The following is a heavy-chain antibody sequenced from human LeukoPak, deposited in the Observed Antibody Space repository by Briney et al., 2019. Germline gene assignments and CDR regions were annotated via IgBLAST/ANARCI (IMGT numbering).Heavy chain of an antibody. Sequence: PGGSLRLSCADSGFTFSRYWMHWVRQTPGKGLVWVSCISADGSVTRYADSVKGRFTISRDNTKSTLYLQMNSLRAEDTAVYYCAKDLSSGSGSYFDWGQGTLVTVSS. J-gene: IGHJ4*02. D-gene: IGHD3-10*01. CDR1: GFTFSRYW. V-gene: IGHV3-74*01. CDR2: ISADGSVT. CDR3: AKDLSSGSGSYFD.